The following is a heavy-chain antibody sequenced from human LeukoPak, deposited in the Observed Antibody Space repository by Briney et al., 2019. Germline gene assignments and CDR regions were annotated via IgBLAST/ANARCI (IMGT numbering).Heavy chain of an antibody. CDR1: GGSFSGYY. CDR3: ARERDGYNYRYPLDY. D-gene: IGHD5-24*01. CDR2: INHSGST. Sequence: SETLSLTCVVYGGSFSGYYWSWIRQPPGKGLEWIGEINHSGSTNYNPSLKSRVTISVDTSKNQFSLKLSSVTAADTAVYYCARERDGYNYRYPLDYWGQGTLVTVSS. J-gene: IGHJ4*02. V-gene: IGHV4-34*01.